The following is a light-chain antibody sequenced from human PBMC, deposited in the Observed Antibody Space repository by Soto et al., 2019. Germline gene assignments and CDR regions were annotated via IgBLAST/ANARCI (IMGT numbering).Light chain of an antibody. V-gene: IGKV3D-15*01. CDR2: AAS. Sequence: IVMTQSPATVSVSPGERATLSCRASQSISSNLAWYQQKPGQAPRLLIYAASYRATGIADRFSGSGSGTEFTLTISSLQPDDFATYYCQQYNSYSRTFGQGTKVDIK. CDR3: QQYNSYSRT. CDR1: QSISSN. J-gene: IGKJ1*01.